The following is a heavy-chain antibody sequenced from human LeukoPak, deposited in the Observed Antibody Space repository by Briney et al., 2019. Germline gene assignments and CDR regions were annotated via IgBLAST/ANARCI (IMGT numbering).Heavy chain of an antibody. D-gene: IGHD2-2*01. Sequence: SETQSLTCTVSGGSISSSSYYWGWIRQPPGKGLEWIGSIYYSGSTYYNPSLKSRVTISVDTSKNQFSLKLSSVTAADTAMYYCARPMGYCSSTSCHPHAFDIWGQGTMVTVSS. CDR3: ARPMGYCSSTSCHPHAFDI. CDR2: IYYSGST. V-gene: IGHV4-39*01. CDR1: GGSISSSSYY. J-gene: IGHJ3*02.